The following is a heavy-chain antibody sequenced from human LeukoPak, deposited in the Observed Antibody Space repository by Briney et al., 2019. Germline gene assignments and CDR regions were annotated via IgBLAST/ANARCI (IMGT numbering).Heavy chain of an antibody. D-gene: IGHD3-22*01. V-gene: IGHV1-18*01. CDR2: ISAYNGNT. J-gene: IGHJ4*02. CDR3: ARGSYYYDSSLHLDY. CDR1: GYTFTSYG. Sequence: ASVKVSCKASGYTFTSYGISWVRQAPGQGLEWMGWISAYNGNTNYAQKPQGRVTMTTDTSTSTAYMELRSLRSDDTAVYYCARGSYYYDSSLHLDYWGQGTLVTVSS.